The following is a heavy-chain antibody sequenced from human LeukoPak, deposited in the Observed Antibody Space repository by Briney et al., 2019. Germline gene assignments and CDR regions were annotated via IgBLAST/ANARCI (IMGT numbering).Heavy chain of an antibody. CDR1: GFTFTGYY. D-gene: IGHD2-21*02. CDR3: ARGFGPAYCGGDCPYYMDV. V-gene: IGHV1-2*02. CDR2: INPNSGGT. Sequence: ASVKVSCKASGFTFTGYYMHWVRQAPGQGLEWMGWINPNSGGTNYAQKFQGRVTMTRDTSITTAYMELTSLRSDDTAVYYCARGFGPAYCGGDCPYYMDVWGKGTTVTVSS. J-gene: IGHJ6*03.